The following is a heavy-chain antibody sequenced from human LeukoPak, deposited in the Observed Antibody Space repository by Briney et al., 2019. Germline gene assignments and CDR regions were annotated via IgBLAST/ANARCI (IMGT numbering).Heavy chain of an antibody. CDR2: MNPNSGNT. D-gene: IGHD3-10*02. J-gene: IGHJ4*02. CDR3: ARVTTFLAPKSGKVIDQ. CDR1: GYTFTSYD. V-gene: IGHV1-8*01. Sequence: GASVKVSCKASGYTFTSYDINWVRQATGQGLEWMGWMNPNSGNTGYAQKFQGRVTLTRNTSISTAYMELSSLRSEDTAVYYCARVTTFLAPKSGKVIDQWGQGTLVTVSS.